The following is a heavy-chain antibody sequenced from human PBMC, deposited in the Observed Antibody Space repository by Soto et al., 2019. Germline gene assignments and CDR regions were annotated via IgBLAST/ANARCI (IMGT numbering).Heavy chain of an antibody. V-gene: IGHV3-33*01. J-gene: IGHJ5*02. CDR3: ARDLAVRDIHDP. CDR1: GFTFSSYG. D-gene: IGHD2-15*01. Sequence: QVQLVESGGGVVQPGRSLRLSCAASGFTFSSYGMHWVRQAPGKGLEWVAVIWYDGSNKYYADSVKGRFTISRDNSKNTLYLQMNSLRAEDTAVYYCARDLAVRDIHDPWGQGTPVTVSS. CDR2: IWYDGSNK.